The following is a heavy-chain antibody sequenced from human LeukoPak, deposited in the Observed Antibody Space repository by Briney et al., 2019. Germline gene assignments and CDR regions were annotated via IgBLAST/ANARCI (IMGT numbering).Heavy chain of an antibody. Sequence: SETLSLTCSVSGYSISSGFYWAWIRPPPGKGLEWIGSFHHSGSTPYNPSLNSRVSISVDTSKNQLSLKLSSVTAADTAVYYCARREGYNFDYWGQGTLVTVSS. CDR3: ARREGYNFDY. V-gene: IGHV4-38-2*02. CDR2: FHHSGST. D-gene: IGHD5-24*01. CDR1: GYSISSGFY. J-gene: IGHJ4*02.